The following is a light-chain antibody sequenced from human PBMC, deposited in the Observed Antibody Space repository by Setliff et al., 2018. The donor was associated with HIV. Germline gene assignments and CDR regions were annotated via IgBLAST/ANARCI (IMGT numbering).Light chain of an antibody. V-gene: IGLV2-23*01. Sequence: VLTQPASVSGPPGQSITISCTGTSSDIGRYNLVSWYQQYPGKAPKLMIYQATKRPSGVSNRFSGSKSGNTASLTISGLQAEDEADYYCCSNTGSNTYVFGSGTKVTVL. CDR3: CSNTGSNTYV. J-gene: IGLJ1*01. CDR1: SSDIGRYNL. CDR2: QAT.